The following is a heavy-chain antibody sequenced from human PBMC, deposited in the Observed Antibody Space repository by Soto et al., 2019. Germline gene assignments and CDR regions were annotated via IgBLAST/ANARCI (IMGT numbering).Heavy chain of an antibody. V-gene: IGHV3-9*01. CDR1: GFTFDDYA. CDR2: ISWNSGNI. J-gene: IGHJ3*01. CDR3: TKGASTSCFSAFDF. D-gene: IGHD2-2*01. Sequence: EVQLVESGGGLVHPGRSLRLSCTASGFTFDDYAMQWVRQAPGKGLEWVSSISWNSGNIVYADSVRGRFTISRDNAKTSLHLQMNSLSAEDTALYYCTKGASTSCFSAFDFWGQGTMVTVSS.